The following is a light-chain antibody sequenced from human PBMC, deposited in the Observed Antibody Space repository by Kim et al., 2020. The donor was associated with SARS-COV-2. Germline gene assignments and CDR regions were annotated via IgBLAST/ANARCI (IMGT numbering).Light chain of an antibody. CDR3: SSYTSSTTRGV. CDR2: DVS. Sequence: QSITISFTGTSSDVADYNYVSWYQQHPGKAPKLMIYDVSSRPSGVSNRFSGSKSGSTASLTISGLQTEDEADYYCSSYTSSTTRGVFGGGTQLTVL. CDR1: SSDVADYNY. J-gene: IGLJ3*02. V-gene: IGLV2-14*03.